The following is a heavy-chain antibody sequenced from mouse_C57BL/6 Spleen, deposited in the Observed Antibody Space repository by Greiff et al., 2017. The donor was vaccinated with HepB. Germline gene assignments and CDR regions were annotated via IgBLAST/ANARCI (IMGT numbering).Heavy chain of an antibody. V-gene: IGHV2-5*01. CDR2: IWRGGST. CDR1: GFSLTSYG. D-gene: IGHD1-1*01. CDR3: AKGSYYGSSYEDYAMDY. Sequence: VKLQQSGPGLVQPSQSLSITCTVSGFSLTSYGVHWVRQSPGKGLEWLGVIWRGGSTDYNAAFMSRLSITKDNSKSQVFFKMNSLQADDTAIYYCAKGSYYGSSYEDYAMDYWGQGTSVTVSS. J-gene: IGHJ4*01.